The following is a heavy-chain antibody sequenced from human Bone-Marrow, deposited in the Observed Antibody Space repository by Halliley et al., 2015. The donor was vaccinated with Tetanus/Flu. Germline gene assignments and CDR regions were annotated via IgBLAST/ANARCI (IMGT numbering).Heavy chain of an antibody. V-gene: IGHV1-18*01. D-gene: IGHD6-19*01. CDR3: ARDRAISVSSLDY. J-gene: IGHJ4*02. Sequence: WMGWISALDGRTNHVQKFQGRVTLTTDASTSTAYMELRSLRSDDTAVYYCARDRAISVSSLDYWGQGTLVTVSS. CDR2: ISALDGRT.